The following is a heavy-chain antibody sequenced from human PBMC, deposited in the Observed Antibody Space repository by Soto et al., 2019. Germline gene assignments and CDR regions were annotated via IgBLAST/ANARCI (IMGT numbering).Heavy chain of an antibody. Sequence: QITLNESGPTVVRPTETLTLTCRFSGFSLTTSGVGVGWIRQSPGKAPEWLALIYWDDDKRYSASLKSRLTITKDTSKTQVVLTVSDLDTTDTATYYCAHRVLRTVFGLVTTTAIYFDYWGQGTPVAVSS. CDR1: GFSLTTSGVG. V-gene: IGHV2-5*02. CDR2: IYWDDDK. J-gene: IGHJ4*02. CDR3: AHRVLRTVFGLVTTTAIYFDY. D-gene: IGHD3-3*01.